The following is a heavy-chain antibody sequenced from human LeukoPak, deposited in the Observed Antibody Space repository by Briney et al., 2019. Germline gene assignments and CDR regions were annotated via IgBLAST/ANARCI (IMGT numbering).Heavy chain of an antibody. CDR2: ISGSGGST. D-gene: IGHD3-22*01. V-gene: IGHV3-23*01. CDR1: GFTFSSYA. J-gene: IGHJ4*02. Sequence: GGSLRLSCAASGFTFSSYAMSWVRQAPGKGLEWASAISGSGGSTYYADSVKGRFTISRDNSKNTLYLQMNSLRAEDTAVYYCAKATKWLLPLKPYFDYWGQGTLVTVSS. CDR3: AKATKWLLPLKPYFDY.